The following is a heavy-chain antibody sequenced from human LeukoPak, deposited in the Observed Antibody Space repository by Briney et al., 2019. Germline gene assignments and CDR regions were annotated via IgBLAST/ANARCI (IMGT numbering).Heavy chain of an antibody. J-gene: IGHJ4*02. CDR2: MNPNSGNT. CDR3: AKNSGSYFPPITTIDY. CDR1: GYTFTSYD. V-gene: IGHV1-8*01. D-gene: IGHD1-26*01. Sequence: ASVKVSCKASGYTFTSYDINWVRQATGQGLEWMGWMNPNSGNTGYAQKFQGRVTMTRNTSISTAYMELSSLRSEDTALYYCAKNSGSYFPPITTIDYWGQGTLVTVSS.